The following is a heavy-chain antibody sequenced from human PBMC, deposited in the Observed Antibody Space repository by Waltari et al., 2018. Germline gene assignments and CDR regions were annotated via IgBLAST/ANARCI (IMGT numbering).Heavy chain of an antibody. V-gene: IGHV3-23*01. Sequence: EVQLLESGGGLVQPGGSLTLSWTDSGFTFRTYAMSWVRQAPGKGLEWVSGISGSGGDTYYAASVKGRFTISRDNSKNTLSLQMNSLRADDTAVYYCSGGISGTVGSDYWGQGTLVTVSS. J-gene: IGHJ4*02. CDR2: ISGSGGDT. CDR1: GFTFRTYA. CDR3: SGGISGTVGSDY. D-gene: IGHD1-7*01.